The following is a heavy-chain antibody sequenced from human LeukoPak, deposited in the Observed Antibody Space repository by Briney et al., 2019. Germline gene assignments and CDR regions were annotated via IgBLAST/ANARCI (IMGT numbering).Heavy chain of an antibody. CDR3: AKDTQYDFWSGYWDY. CDR2: ISWNSGSI. J-gene: IGHJ4*02. D-gene: IGHD3-3*01. Sequence: GGSLRLSCAASGFTFDDYAMHWVRQAPGKGLEWVSGISWNSGSIGYADSVKGRFTISRDNAKNSLYLQMNSLRADDTAVYYCAKDTQYDFWSGYWDYWGQGTLVTVSS. CDR1: GFTFDDYA. V-gene: IGHV3-9*01.